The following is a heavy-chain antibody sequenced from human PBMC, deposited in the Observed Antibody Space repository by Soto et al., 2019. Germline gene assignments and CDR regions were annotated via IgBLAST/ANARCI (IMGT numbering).Heavy chain of an antibody. CDR2: LFYGLST. CDR3: ARLPSRHLVDY. CDR1: GSSINSSGYY. V-gene: IGHV4-39*01. J-gene: IGHJ4*02. D-gene: IGHD3-3*02. Sequence: PSETLSLTCTVSGSSINSSGYYWGWIRHPPGKGLEWVGSLFYGLSTYYNPSLKSRVTVSVDKSKNQFSLNLRSVTAADTAVYYCARLPSRHLVDYWGQGTLVTVS.